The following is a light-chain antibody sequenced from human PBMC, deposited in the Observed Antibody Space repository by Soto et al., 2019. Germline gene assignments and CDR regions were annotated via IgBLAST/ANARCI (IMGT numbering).Light chain of an antibody. V-gene: IGKV4-1*01. CDR1: QSILYSSNSKNY. J-gene: IGKJ1*01. CDR3: QHYYSTPRT. Sequence: DIVMTHSPDSLAVSLGERATINCKSSQSILYSSNSKNYLAWYQQKPGQPPKLLIYWASTRESGVPDRFSGSGSGTDFTLTISNLQAEDVAVYYCQHYYSTPRTFGQGTTVEIK. CDR2: WAS.